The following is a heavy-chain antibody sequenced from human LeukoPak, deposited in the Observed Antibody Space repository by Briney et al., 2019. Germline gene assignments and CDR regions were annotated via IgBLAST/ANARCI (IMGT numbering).Heavy chain of an antibody. CDR3: VKGFVHPTYYFDY. V-gene: IGHV3-23*01. Sequence: PGGSLRLSCAASGFTFSSYAMMWVRQAPGKRLEWISSITGSGDGTYYADSVRGRFTISRDNSDNTLSLQVNSLRAEDTAVYFCVKGFVHPTYYFDYWGQGTLVTVSS. J-gene: IGHJ4*02. D-gene: IGHD3-10*01. CDR1: GFTFSSYA. CDR2: ITGSGDGT.